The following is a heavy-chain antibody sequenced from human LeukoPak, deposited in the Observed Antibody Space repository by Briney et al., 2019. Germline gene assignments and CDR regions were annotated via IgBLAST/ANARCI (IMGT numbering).Heavy chain of an antibody. D-gene: IGHD6-19*01. CDR3: ARDSESVPVAALDY. CDR2: IDYSGST. CDR1: GGSVTFSSYY. V-gene: IGHV4-39*02. Sequence: SETLSLTCIASGGSVTFSSYYWGWIRQPPGKGLEWIGSIDYSGSTYYNASLKSRLTISVETTKDQFSLRLSSVTAADTAVYYCARDSESVPVAALDYWGQGTLITVSS. J-gene: IGHJ4*01.